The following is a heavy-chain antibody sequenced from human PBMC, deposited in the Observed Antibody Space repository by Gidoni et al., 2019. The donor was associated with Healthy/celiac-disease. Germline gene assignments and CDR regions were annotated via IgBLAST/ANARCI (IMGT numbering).Heavy chain of an antibody. CDR2: ISGSGGST. CDR3: EKVGKD. Sequence: EVQLVESGGGLVQPGGSLRLYCAASGFTFSSSAMSWVRQAPGKGLESVSAISGSGGSTYYANSVKGRYTISRDNSKNTLYLQMNSLRAEDTAVYYCEKVGKDWGQGTLVTVSS. V-gene: IGHV3-23*04. D-gene: IGHD1-26*01. CDR1: GFTFSSSA. J-gene: IGHJ4*02.